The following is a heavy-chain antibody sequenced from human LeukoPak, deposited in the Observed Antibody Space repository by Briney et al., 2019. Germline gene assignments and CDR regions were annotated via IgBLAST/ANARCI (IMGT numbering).Heavy chain of an antibody. J-gene: IGHJ4*02. CDR1: GFTFNSYA. CDR2: IYYSGST. V-gene: IGHV4-39*07. CDR3: ARVGGPYYDFWSGYGD. Sequence: GSLRLSCAASGFTFNSYAMSWVRQPPGKGLEWIGSIYYSGSTYYNPSLKSRVTISVDTSKNQFSLKLSSVTAADTAVYYCARVGGPYYDFWSGYGDWGQGTLVTVSS. D-gene: IGHD3-3*01.